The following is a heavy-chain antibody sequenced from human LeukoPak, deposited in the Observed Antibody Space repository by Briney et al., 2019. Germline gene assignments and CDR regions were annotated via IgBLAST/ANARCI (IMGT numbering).Heavy chain of an antibody. D-gene: IGHD3-3*01. V-gene: IGHV3-30-3*01. CDR3: ARDNYDDSTFDY. J-gene: IGHJ4*02. CDR2: ISYDGSNK. CDR1: GYTFSSYA. Sequence: PGGSLRLSCAASGYTFSSYAMHWVRQAPGKGLEWVAVISYDGSNKYYADSVKGRFTISRDNSKNTLYLQMNSLRAEDTAVYYCARDNYDDSTFDYWGQGTLVTVSS.